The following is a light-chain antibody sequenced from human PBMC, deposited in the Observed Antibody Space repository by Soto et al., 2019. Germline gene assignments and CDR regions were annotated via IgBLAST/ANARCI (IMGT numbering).Light chain of an antibody. J-gene: IGLJ1*01. CDR2: EVS. Sequence: QSALTQPASVSGSPGQSITISCTGTSSDDAGYNYVSWYQQHPGKAPKLMIYEVSNRPSGVSNRFSGSKSGNTASLDISGLQAEDVADYDCSSYTSSSTDVFGTGTKGTVL. CDR3: SSYTSSSTDV. V-gene: IGLV2-14*01. CDR1: SSDDAGYNY.